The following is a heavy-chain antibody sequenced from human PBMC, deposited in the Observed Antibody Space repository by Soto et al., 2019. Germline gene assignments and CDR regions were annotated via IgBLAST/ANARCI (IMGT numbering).Heavy chain of an antibody. CDR1: GGSISSYY. J-gene: IGHJ4*02. CDR2: IYYSGST. D-gene: IGHD6-19*01. Sequence: PSETLSLTCTVSGGSISSYYWSWIRQPPGKGLEWIGYIYYSGSTNYNPSLKSRVTISVDTSKNQFSLKLSSATAADTAVYYCARGIAVAELGYWGQGTLVTVSS. CDR3: ARGIAVAELGY. V-gene: IGHV4-59*01.